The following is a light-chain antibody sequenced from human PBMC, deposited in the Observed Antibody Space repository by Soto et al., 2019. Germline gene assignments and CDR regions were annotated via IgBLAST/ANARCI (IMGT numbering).Light chain of an antibody. J-gene: IGLJ3*02. CDR3: FSYTASDMWL. Sequence: QSALTQPRSVSGSPGQSVTISCTGTNSDVGAYTFVSWYQQLPGKAPKLIISAVSYRPSGVPDRFSGSKSGNTASLTISGLQTEDEADYYCFSYTASDMWLFGGGTKVPVL. CDR2: AVS. V-gene: IGLV2-11*01. CDR1: NSDVGAYTF.